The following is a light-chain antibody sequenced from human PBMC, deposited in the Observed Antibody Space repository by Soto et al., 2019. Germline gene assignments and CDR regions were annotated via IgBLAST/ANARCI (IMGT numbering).Light chain of an antibody. CDR3: QQYDNLLSIT. Sequence: DIQMTQSPSSLSASVGDRVTITCQASQDISNYLNWYQQKPGKAPKLLIYDASNLETGVPSRFSGGGSGTDLTFTISSLQPEDIATYYCQQYDNLLSITFGQGTRLEIK. J-gene: IGKJ5*01. CDR2: DAS. V-gene: IGKV1-33*01. CDR1: QDISNY.